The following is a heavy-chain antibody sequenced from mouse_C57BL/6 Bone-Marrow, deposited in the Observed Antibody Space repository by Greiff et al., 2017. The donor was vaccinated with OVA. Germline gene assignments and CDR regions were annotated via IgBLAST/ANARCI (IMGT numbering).Heavy chain of an antibody. CDR2: ISSGSSTI. CDR1: GFTFSDYG. CDR3: ARRGIYDGYGFAY. J-gene: IGHJ3*01. V-gene: IGHV5-17*01. D-gene: IGHD2-3*01. Sequence: EVKLMESGGGLVKPGGSLKLSCAASGFTFSDYGMHWVRQAPEKGLEWVAYISSGSSTIYYADTVKGRFTISRDNAKNTLFLQMTSLRSEDTAMYYGARRGIYDGYGFAYWGQGTLVTVSA.